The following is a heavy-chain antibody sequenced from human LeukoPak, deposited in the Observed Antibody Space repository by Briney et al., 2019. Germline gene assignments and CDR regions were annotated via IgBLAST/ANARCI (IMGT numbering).Heavy chain of an antibody. CDR2: IYYRVTS. V-gene: IGHV4-59*01. Sequence: SETLSLTCTVSGDSISTYYWSWIRQPPGKGLEWIGYIYYRVTSDYNPSLKSRVTMSVDMSTRQISLKLSSVTAADTAVYYCARAVGGDGSGSLWGPGTLVPVSS. CDR3: ARAVGGDGSGSL. D-gene: IGHD3-10*01. J-gene: IGHJ4*02. CDR1: GDSISTYY.